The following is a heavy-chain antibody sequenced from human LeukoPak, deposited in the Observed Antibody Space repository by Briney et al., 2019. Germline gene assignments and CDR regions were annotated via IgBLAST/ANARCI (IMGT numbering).Heavy chain of an antibody. J-gene: IGHJ5*02. CDR1: GFTFSSYS. Sequence: GGSLRLSCAASGFTFSSYSMNWVRQAPGKGLEWVSYISSSSSTIYYADSVKGRFTISRDNAKNSLYLQMNSLRAEDTAVYYCARGRAFFGELLYNWFDPWGQGTLVTVSS. V-gene: IGHV3-48*04. CDR2: ISSSSSTI. D-gene: IGHD3-10*01. CDR3: ARGRAFFGELLYNWFDP.